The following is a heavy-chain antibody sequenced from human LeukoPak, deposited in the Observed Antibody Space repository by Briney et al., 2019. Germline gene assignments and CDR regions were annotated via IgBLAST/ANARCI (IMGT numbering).Heavy chain of an antibody. V-gene: IGHV3-74*01. CDR2: INNDGSAT. CDR1: VFTFRSSW. Sequence: GGSLRLSCAASVFTFRSSWEHWLRQGPGKGRVWVSRINNDGSATYYAAFVKGRFTISRDTAKNTVFLKMNSLRAEDTAVYYCARDVGYSAYDWGQGTLVTVSS. D-gene: IGHD5-12*01. J-gene: IGHJ4*02. CDR3: ARDVGYSAYD.